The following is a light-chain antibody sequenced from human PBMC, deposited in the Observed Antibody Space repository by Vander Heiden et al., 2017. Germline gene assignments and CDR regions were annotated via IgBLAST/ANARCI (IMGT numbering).Light chain of an antibody. CDR2: GKN. J-gene: IGLJ1*01. V-gene: IGLV3-19*01. CDR1: SLRSYY. Sequence: SSELTQDPAVSLALGHTVRITCQGDSLRSYYASWYQQKPGQAPVLVIYGKNNRPSGIPDRFSGSSSGNTASLTITGAQAEDEADYYCNSRDSSGNPLYVFGTGTKVTVL. CDR3: NSRDSSGNPLYV.